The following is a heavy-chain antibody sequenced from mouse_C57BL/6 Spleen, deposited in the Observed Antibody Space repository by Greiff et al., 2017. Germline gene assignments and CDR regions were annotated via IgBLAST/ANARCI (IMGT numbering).Heavy chain of an antibody. CDR1: GFNITDDY. V-gene: IGHV14-4*01. CDR2: IDPENGDT. CDR3: TKGAY. Sequence: VQLKESGAELVRPAASVSLSCTASGFNITDDYMHWVKQRPEQGLEWIGWIDPENGDTEYASMFQGKATITADTSSNTAYLQLSSMTSEDTAGYYCTKGAYWGQGTLVTVSA. J-gene: IGHJ3*01. D-gene: IGHD3-3*01.